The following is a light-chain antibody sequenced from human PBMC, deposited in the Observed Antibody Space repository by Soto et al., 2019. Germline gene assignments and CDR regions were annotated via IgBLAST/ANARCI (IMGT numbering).Light chain of an antibody. CDR1: DIRRKN. J-gene: IGLJ2*01. CDR2: RDS. CDR3: QVWDSRTTL. V-gene: IGLV3-9*01. Sequence: SYELTQPLSVSVALGQTARITCGGSDIRRKNVHWYQQKPGQAPVLLIYRDSARPSGVPERFSGSNSGNTATLTLSGAQAGDEADYYCQVWDSRTTLFGGGTKLTVL.